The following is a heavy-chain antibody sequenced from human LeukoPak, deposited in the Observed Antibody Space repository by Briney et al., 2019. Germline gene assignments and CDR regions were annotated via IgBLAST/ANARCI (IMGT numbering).Heavy chain of an antibody. CDR3: ARDGIYPGIAAASSYYYGMDV. Sequence: GASVKVSCKSSGYTFTAYAMHWVRQAPGQGLEWMGWITPSDGANYAQKFQGRVTMIRDTSMSTAYMDLNRLTSDDTAVYYCARDGIYPGIAAASSYYYGMDVWGQGTTVTVSS. D-gene: IGHD6-13*01. CDR1: GYTFTAYA. CDR2: ITPSDGA. J-gene: IGHJ6*02. V-gene: IGHV1-2*02.